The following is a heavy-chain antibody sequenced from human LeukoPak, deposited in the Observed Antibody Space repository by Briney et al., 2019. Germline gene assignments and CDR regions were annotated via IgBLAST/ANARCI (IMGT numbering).Heavy chain of an antibody. CDR2: IIPIFGTA. D-gene: IGHD3-10*01. CDR3: AKGYYGSGSLDY. J-gene: IGHJ4*02. Sequence: GSSVKVCCKASGGTFSSYAISWVRQPPGQGLEWMGGIIPIFGTANYAQKFQGRVTITTDESTSTAYMELSSLRSEDTAVCYCAKGYYGSGSLDYWGQGTLVTVSS. CDR1: GGTFSSYA. V-gene: IGHV1-69*05.